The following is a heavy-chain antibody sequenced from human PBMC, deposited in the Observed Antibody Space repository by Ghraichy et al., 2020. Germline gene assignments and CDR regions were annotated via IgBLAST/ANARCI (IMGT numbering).Heavy chain of an antibody. CDR3: AHRDYFDY. CDR1: GFSLSSTGEG. CDR2: VYWNDEK. V-gene: IGHV2-5*01. Sequence: SGPTLVNPTQTLTLTCTFSGFSLSSTGEGVGWIRQPPGKALEWLALVYWNDEKRYTPSLKSRLTITKDTSKNQVLLRMTNMDPVDTATYYCAHRDYFDYWRQGIMVNVSS. J-gene: IGHJ4*02.